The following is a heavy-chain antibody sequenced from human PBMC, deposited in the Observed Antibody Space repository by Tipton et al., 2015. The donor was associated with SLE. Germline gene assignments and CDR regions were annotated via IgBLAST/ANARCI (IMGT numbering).Heavy chain of an antibody. J-gene: IGHJ3*02. CDR2: IYYSGST. D-gene: IGHD6-13*01. CDR1: GGSISSGSYY. CDR3: ARDPQPADAFDI. Sequence: TLSLTCTVSGGSISSGSYYWSWIRQPPGKGLEWIGYIYYSGSTNYNPSLKSRVTISVDTSKNQFSLKLSSVTAADTAVYYCARDPQPADAFDIWGQGTMVTVSS. V-gene: IGHV4-61*01.